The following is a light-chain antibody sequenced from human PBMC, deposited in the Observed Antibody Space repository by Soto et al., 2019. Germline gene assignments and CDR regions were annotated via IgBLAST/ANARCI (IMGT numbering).Light chain of an antibody. CDR3: QQYATSPLT. J-gene: IGKJ1*01. CDR2: DAS. V-gene: IGKV3-20*01. CDR1: QSVANNY. Sequence: ENVLTQSPGTLSLSPGERATLSCRTSQSVANNYLAWYKQKPGQPPRLLIYDASNRATGIPDRFSGSGSGTDFTLTINRLDHEDFAVFYCQQYATSPLTFGQGTKVDIK.